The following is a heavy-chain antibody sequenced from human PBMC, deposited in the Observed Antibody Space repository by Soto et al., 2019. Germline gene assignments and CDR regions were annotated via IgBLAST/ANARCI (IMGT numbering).Heavy chain of an antibody. V-gene: IGHV3-48*01. Sequence: PGGSLRLSCAASGFTFSTYSMNWVRQAPGKGLEWVSYISSSSSTIFYTDSVKGRFTVSRDNAKNSLYLQMNSLRAEDTAVYYCASDLDYIYRAWGQGTLVTVSS. CDR3: ASDLDYIYRA. CDR1: GFTFSTYS. J-gene: IGHJ5*02. CDR2: ISSSSSTI. D-gene: IGHD4-4*01.